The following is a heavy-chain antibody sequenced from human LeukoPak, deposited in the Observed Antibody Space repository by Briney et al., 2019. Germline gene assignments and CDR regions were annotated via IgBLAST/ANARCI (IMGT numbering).Heavy chain of an antibody. D-gene: IGHD6-25*01. CDR1: GSTFSNHA. J-gene: IGHJ4*02. CDR3: ARGSAPAGTYHLDC. CDR2: ISDDGNSD. V-gene: IGHV3-30-3*01. Sequence: GGSLRLSCAASGSTFSNHAMLWVRQPPGKGPEWVAVISDDGNSDHYADSVKGRFTFSRDNSKNTLSLQMNSLRGEDTAVYYCARGSAPAGTYHLDCWGQGTLVTVSS.